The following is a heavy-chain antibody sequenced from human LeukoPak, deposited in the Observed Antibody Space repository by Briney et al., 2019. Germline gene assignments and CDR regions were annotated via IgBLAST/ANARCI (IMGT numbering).Heavy chain of an antibody. CDR2: VYHSGST. CDR1: GGSISSDNW. V-gene: IGHV4-4*02. D-gene: IGHD3-10*01. CDR3: ARGFPPYYYGSGSLALGY. J-gene: IGHJ4*02. Sequence: PSGTLSLTCTVSGGSISSDNWWTWVRQTPGKGLEWIGEVYHSGSTFYNPSLQSRITISVDKSKNQFSLKLSSVTAADTAVYYCARGFPPYYYGSGSLALGYWGQGTLVTVSS.